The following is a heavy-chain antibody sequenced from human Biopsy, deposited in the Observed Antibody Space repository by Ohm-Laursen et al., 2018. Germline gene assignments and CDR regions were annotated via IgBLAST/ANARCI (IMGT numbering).Heavy chain of an antibody. V-gene: IGHV1-2*02. Sequence: SVKVSRKASAYTLTDYYLHWVRQAPGQGLEWMGWINPDSGGTNYAQKFQGRVTMTRDTSISTVQMELSSLRSDDTAVYYCARVGFSSTWPPDRHDAFDIWGQGTMVTVSS. D-gene: IGHD6-13*01. CDR1: AYTLTDYY. J-gene: IGHJ3*02. CDR3: ARVGFSSTWPPDRHDAFDI. CDR2: INPDSGGT.